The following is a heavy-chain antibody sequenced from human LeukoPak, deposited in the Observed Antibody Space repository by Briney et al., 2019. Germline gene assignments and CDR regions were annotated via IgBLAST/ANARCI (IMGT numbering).Heavy chain of an antibody. CDR2: TIPIFGTA. J-gene: IGHJ4*02. CDR3: ATSRKLLLHIAAY. CDR1: GGTFSSYA. V-gene: IGHV1-69*13. Sequence: ASVKASCKASGGTFSSYAISWVRQAPGQGLEWMGGTIPIFGTANYAQKFQGRVTITADESTSTAYMELSSLRSEDTAVYYCATSRKLLLHIAAYWGQGTLVTVSS. D-gene: IGHD2-15*01.